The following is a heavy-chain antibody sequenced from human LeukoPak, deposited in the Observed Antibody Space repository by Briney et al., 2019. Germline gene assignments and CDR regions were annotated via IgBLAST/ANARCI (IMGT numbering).Heavy chain of an antibody. V-gene: IGHV1-69*04. CDR1: GGTFSSYA. CDR3: AREHQLLISDYYGMDV. CDR2: IIPIFGIA. J-gene: IGHJ6*02. Sequence: SVKVSCKASGGTFSSYAISWVRQAPGQGLEWMGRIIPIFGIANYAQKFQGRVTITAEKSTSTAYMELSSLRSEDTAVYYCAREHQLLISDYYGMDVWGQGTTVTVSS. D-gene: IGHD2-2*01.